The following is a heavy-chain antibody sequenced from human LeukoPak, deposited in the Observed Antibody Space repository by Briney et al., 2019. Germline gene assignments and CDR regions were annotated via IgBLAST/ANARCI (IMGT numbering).Heavy chain of an antibody. J-gene: IGHJ4*02. CDR1: GDTFTNYA. V-gene: IGHV1-69*05. Sequence: GASVKVSCKASGDTFTNYAISWVRQAPGQGLEWVGGIIPVFGTVKYAQKLQGRVTITTDESTSTVYMELSSLRSEDTAVYYCARANSAYYDSGSFYSPGYWGRGTLVTVSS. CDR2: IIPVFGTV. CDR3: ARANSAYYDSGSFYSPGY. D-gene: IGHD3-10*01.